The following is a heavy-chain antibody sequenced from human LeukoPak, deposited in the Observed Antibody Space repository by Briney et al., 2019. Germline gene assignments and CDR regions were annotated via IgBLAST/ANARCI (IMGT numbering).Heavy chain of an antibody. CDR1: GGTFSSYA. Sequence: SVKVSCKASGGTFSSYAISWVRQAPGQGLEWMGGIIPIFGTANYAQKFQGRVTITTDESTSTAYMELSSLRSEDTAVYYCARVGMSSSTWFDPWGPGTLVTVSS. CDR3: ARVGMSSSTWFDP. CDR2: IIPIFGTA. D-gene: IGHD6-6*01. J-gene: IGHJ5*02. V-gene: IGHV1-69*05.